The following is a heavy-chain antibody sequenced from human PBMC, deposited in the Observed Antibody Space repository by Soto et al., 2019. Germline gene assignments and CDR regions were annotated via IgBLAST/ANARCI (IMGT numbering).Heavy chain of an antibody. D-gene: IGHD2-2*01. CDR2: ISSSSSYI. Sequence: EVQLVESGGGLVKPGGSLRLSCAASGFTFSSYSMNWVRQAPGKGLEWVSSISSSSSYIYYADSVKGRFTISRDNAKNSLYLQMNSLRAEDTAVYYCARTPAPLFPFCSSTSCALDYWGQGTLVTVSS. CDR3: ARTPAPLFPFCSSTSCALDY. CDR1: GFTFSSYS. V-gene: IGHV3-21*01. J-gene: IGHJ4*02.